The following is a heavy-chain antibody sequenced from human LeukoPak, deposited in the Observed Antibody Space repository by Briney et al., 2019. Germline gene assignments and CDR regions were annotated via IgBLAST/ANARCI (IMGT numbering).Heavy chain of an antibody. D-gene: IGHD3-3*01. CDR2: ICSSSSYI. CDR1: GFPFRCQS. V-gene: IGHV3-21*01. J-gene: IGHJ4*02. Sequence: GSLRLSFAASGFPFRCQSMDWVRQAPGKGLEWVSSICSSSSYIYYADSVKGRFTISRDNAKNSLYLQMNSLRAEDTAVYYCAIIPIWSGYYRGGNYWGQGTLVTVSS. CDR3: AIIPIWSGYYRGGNY.